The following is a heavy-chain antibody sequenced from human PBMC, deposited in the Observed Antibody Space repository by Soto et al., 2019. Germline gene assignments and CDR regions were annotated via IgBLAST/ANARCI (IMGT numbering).Heavy chain of an antibody. D-gene: IGHD3-3*01. Sequence: QVQLVQSGAEVKKPGASVKISCKASGYTFNNHHMHWVRQAPGQGLEWLGIINPGYGDTNYAQKFQDSVTMTRDTSTSTVYMELSRLRSDATAMYYCAILGDASDWRVAPWGPGILVTFSS. J-gene: IGHJ5*02. V-gene: IGHV1-46*02. CDR3: AILGDASDWRVAP. CDR1: GYTFNNHH. CDR2: INPGYGDT.